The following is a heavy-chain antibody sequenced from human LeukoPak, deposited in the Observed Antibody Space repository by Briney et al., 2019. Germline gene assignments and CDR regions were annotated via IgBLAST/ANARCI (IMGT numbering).Heavy chain of an antibody. CDR1: GGSFSVYY. CDR3: ARGSKYDYDSSGDNFDY. Sequence: SESLSLTCAVYGGSFSVYYWSWIRQPPGKGLEWIGEINHSGSTNYNPPLKSRVTISVDTSKNQFSLKLSSVTAADTAVYYCARGSKYDYDSSGDNFDYWGQGTLVTVSS. CDR2: INHSGST. V-gene: IGHV4-34*01. D-gene: IGHD3-22*01. J-gene: IGHJ4*02.